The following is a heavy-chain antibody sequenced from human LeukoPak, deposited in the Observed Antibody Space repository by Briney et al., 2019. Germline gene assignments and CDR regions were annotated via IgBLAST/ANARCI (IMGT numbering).Heavy chain of an antibody. Sequence: PGGSLRLSCAASGFTFSSYSMNWVRQAPGKGLEWVSAISGSGGRTYYADSVKGRFTISRDNSKNTLYLQMNSLRGEDTAVYYCAKDSRVARPHYFDYWGQGTLVTVSS. CDR1: GFTFSSYS. J-gene: IGHJ4*02. D-gene: IGHD3-3*01. CDR3: AKDSRVARPHYFDY. CDR2: ISGSGGRT. V-gene: IGHV3-23*01.